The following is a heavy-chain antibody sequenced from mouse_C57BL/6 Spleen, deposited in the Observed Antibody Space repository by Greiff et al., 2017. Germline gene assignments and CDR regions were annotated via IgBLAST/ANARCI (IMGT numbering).Heavy chain of an antibody. Sequence: EVKLQESGPGLVKPSQSLSLTCSVTGYSITSGYFWHWIRQFPGTLLYWMGYISYDGSNNYNPSLNNRISLTRDTSKNQVFLKLNTVTTEDTATYYCAREDYGSHVDYWGQGTTLTVSS. CDR2: ISYDGSN. CDR1: GYSITSGYF. J-gene: IGHJ2*01. V-gene: IGHV3-6*01. D-gene: IGHD1-1*01. CDR3: AREDYGSHVDY.